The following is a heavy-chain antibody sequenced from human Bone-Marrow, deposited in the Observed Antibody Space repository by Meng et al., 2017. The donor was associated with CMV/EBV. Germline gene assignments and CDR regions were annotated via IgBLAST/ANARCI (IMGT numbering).Heavy chain of an antibody. CDR2: INPNSGGT. CDR3: AREGPGDGATYFFDY. Sequence: ASVKVSCKASGYTFTSYYMHWVRQAPGQGLEWMGWINPNSGGTNYAQKFQGRVTMTRDTSISTAYMELSRLRSDDTAVYYCAREGPGDGATYFFDYWGQGTLVTVSS. CDR1: GYTFTSYY. D-gene: IGHD1-26*01. V-gene: IGHV1-2*02. J-gene: IGHJ4*02.